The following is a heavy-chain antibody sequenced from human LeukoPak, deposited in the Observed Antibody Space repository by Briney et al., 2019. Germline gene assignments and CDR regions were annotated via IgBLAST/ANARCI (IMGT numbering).Heavy chain of an antibody. CDR2: ISGSGGST. J-gene: IGHJ4*02. V-gene: IGHV3-23*01. CDR3: AKTYDFWSGYPEDY. Sequence: GGSLRLPCAASGFTFRSYAMSWVRQAPGKGLEWVSAISGSGGSTYYADSVKGRFTISRENSKTTLYLQMNSLRAEDTAVYYCAKTYDFWSGYPEDYWGQGTLVTVSA. CDR1: GFTFRSYA. D-gene: IGHD3-3*01.